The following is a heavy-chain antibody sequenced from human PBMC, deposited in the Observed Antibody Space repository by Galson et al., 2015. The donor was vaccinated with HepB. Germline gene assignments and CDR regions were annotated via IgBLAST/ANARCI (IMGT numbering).Heavy chain of an antibody. CDR3: AKDYSDSSGYYGAGLFDY. D-gene: IGHD3-22*01. J-gene: IGHJ4*02. Sequence: SLRLSCAASEFTFSIYAMSWVRQAPGKGLEWVSGISGSGGITYYADSVKGRFTISRDNSKNTLYLQMNSLRDEDTAVYYCAKDYSDSSGYYGAGLFDYWGQGTPVTVAS. V-gene: IGHV3-23*01. CDR1: EFTFSIYA. CDR2: ISGSGGIT.